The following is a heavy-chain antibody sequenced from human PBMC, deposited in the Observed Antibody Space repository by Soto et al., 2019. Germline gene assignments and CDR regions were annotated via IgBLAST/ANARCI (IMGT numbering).Heavy chain of an antibody. CDR1: GYTFTSYD. CDR2: MNPNSGNT. J-gene: IGHJ6*03. D-gene: IGHD3-10*01. V-gene: IGHV1-8*01. Sequence: ASVKVSCKASGYTFTSYDINWVRQATGQGLEWMGWMNPNSGNTGYAQKFQGRVTMTRNTSISTAYMELSSLRSEDTAVYYCARAIRITMVRGVIESHGYYYYYMDVWGKGTTVTVSS. CDR3: ARAIRITMVRGVIESHGYYYYYMDV.